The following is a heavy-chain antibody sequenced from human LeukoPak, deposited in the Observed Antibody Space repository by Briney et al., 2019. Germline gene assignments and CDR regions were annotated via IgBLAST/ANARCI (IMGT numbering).Heavy chain of an antibody. CDR2: IYYSGST. CDR3: ARFLGEYQLLSHFDY. CDR1: GGSISSYY. Sequence: SETLSLTCTVSGGSISSYYWSWIRQPPGKGLEWIGYIYYSGSTNYNPSLKSRVTISVDTSKNQFSLKLSSVIAADTAVYYCARFLGEYQLLSHFDYWGQGTLVTVSS. D-gene: IGHD2-2*01. V-gene: IGHV4-59*01. J-gene: IGHJ4*02.